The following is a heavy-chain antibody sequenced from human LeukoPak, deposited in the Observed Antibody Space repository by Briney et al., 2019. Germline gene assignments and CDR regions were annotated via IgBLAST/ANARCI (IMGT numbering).Heavy chain of an antibody. Sequence: PGGSLRLSCAASGFTVSSNYMSWVRQAPGKGLEWVSVIYSGGSTYYADSVKGRFTISRHNSKNTLYLQMNSLRAEDTAVYYCARDLRTRNSTYFDYWGQGTLVTVSS. D-gene: IGHD5/OR15-5a*01. V-gene: IGHV3-53*04. CDR2: IYSGGST. CDR3: ARDLRTRNSTYFDY. J-gene: IGHJ4*02. CDR1: GFTVSSNY.